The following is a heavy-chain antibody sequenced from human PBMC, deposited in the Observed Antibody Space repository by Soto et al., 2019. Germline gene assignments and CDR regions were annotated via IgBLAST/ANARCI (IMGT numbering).Heavy chain of an antibody. CDR3: AARNYDFWSGYLSHWFDP. CDR2: MNPNSGNT. D-gene: IGHD3-3*01. CDR1: GYTFTSYD. V-gene: IGHV1-8*01. J-gene: IGHJ5*02. Sequence: QVQLVQSGAEVKKPGASVKVSCKASGYTFTSYDINWVRQATGQGLEWMGWMNPNSGNTGYAQKFQGRGTMTRNTSIRTAYMELRSLRSEDTAVYYCAARNYDFWSGYLSHWFDPWGQGTLVTVSS.